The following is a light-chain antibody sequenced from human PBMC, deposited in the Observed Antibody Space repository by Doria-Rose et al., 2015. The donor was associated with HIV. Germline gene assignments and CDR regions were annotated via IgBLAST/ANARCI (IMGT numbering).Light chain of an antibody. CDR1: QSFSSTY. CDR2: DGS. CDR3: HQYGTSWT. Sequence: TQSPGTLSSSPGERATLSCRASQSFSSTYLAWYQQKPGQAPSLSIYDGSTRATGIPDRFSASGSGTDFTLTINRLEPEDFALYYCHQYGTSWTFGQGTKVEI. V-gene: IGKV3-20*01. J-gene: IGKJ1*01.